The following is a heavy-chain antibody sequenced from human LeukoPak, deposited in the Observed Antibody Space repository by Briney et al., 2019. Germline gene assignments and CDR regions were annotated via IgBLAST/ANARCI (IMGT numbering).Heavy chain of an antibody. CDR3: ARDHHRRLYDSQARNTFDI. V-gene: IGHV3-48*01. Sequence: GGSLRLSCAASGFTFSSYSMDWVRQAPGKGLEWVSYISSSSSTIYYADSVKGRFALSRDNAKNSLYLQMNSLRAEDTAVYYCARDHHRRLYDSQARNTFDIWGQGTMVTVSS. CDR2: ISSSSSTI. CDR1: GFTFSSYS. J-gene: IGHJ3*02. D-gene: IGHD3-22*01.